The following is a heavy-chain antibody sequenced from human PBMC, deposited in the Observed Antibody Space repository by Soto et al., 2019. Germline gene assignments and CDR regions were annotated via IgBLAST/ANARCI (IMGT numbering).Heavy chain of an antibody. CDR3: ARSFLLGGYYLPFEY. CDR1: GSTFIWVV. V-gene: IGHV3-23*01. D-gene: IGHD3-22*01. J-gene: IGHJ4*02. CDR2: ISYSGVGT. Sequence: LTLSCAASGSTFIWVVATWFSQAPGKGLEWVSGISYSGVGTYYADSVKGRFTISVDTSKNQFSLKLSSVTAADTAVYYCARSFLLGGYYLPFEYWGQGTLVTVSS.